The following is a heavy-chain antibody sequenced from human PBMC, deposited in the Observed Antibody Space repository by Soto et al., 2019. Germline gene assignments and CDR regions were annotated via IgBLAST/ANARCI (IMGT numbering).Heavy chain of an antibody. Sequence: PSETLSLTCAVYGGSFSGYYWSWIRQPPGKGLEWIGEINHSGSTNYNPSLKSRVTISVDTSKNQFSLKLSSVTAADTAVYYCARGQEKVESIAAAGTRWFDPCGQGTLVTVSS. CDR3: ARGQEKVESIAAAGTRWFDP. D-gene: IGHD6-13*01. CDR1: GGSFSGYY. CDR2: INHSGST. J-gene: IGHJ5*02. V-gene: IGHV4-34*01.